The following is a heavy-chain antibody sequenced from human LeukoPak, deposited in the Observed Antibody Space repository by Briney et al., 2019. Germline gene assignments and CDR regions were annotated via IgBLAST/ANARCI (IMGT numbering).Heavy chain of an antibody. Sequence: PGGSLRLSCAASGFTFSSYAMSWGRQAPGEGLEWVSAISGSGGSTYYADSVKGRFTSSRDNSKSTLYLQMNSLRAEDTAVYYCAKDQDYGDREYAIDYWGQGTLVTVSS. CDR3: AKDQDYGDREYAIDY. D-gene: IGHD4-17*01. CDR2: ISGSGGST. CDR1: GFTFSSYA. V-gene: IGHV3-23*01. J-gene: IGHJ4*02.